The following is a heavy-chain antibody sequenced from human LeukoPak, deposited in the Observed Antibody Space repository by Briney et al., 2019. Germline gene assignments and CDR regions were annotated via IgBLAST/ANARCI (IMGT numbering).Heavy chain of an antibody. CDR1: GFTFSSYA. V-gene: IGHV3-23*01. D-gene: IGHD5-12*01. Sequence: GGSLRLSCAASGFTFSSYAMSWVRQAPGKGLEWVSSISGSGGSTYYADSVKGRFTISRDNSKNTLYLQMNSLRAEDTAVYYCAKSGYDWYYFDYWGQGTLVTVSS. J-gene: IGHJ4*02. CDR3: AKSGYDWYYFDY. CDR2: ISGSGGST.